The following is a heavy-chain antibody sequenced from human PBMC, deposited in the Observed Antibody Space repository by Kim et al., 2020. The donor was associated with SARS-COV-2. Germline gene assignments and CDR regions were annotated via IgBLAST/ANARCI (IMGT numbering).Heavy chain of an antibody. Sequence: GGSLRLSCAASGFTFSSYSMNWVRQAPGKGLEWVSYISSSSSTIYYADSVKGRFTISRDNAKNSLYLQMNSLRAEDTAVYYCAVTDSSWGIPFDYWGQGTLVTVSS. D-gene: IGHD6-13*01. CDR3: AVTDSSWGIPFDY. CDR2: ISSSSSTI. V-gene: IGHV3-48*04. CDR1: GFTFSSYS. J-gene: IGHJ4*02.